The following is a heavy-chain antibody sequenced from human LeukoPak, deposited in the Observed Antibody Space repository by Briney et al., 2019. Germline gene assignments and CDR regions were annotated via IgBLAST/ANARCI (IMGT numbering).Heavy chain of an antibody. CDR2: ISYDGSNK. V-gene: IGHV3-30*03. CDR1: GFTFSSYG. J-gene: IGHJ4*02. Sequence: GGSLRLSCAASGFTFSSYGMHWVRQAPGKGLEWVAVISYDGSNKYYADSVKGRFTISRDNSKNTLYLQMNSLRAEDTAEYYCARFSDSSSFDYWGQGTLVTVSS. CDR3: ARFSDSSSFDY. D-gene: IGHD6-13*01.